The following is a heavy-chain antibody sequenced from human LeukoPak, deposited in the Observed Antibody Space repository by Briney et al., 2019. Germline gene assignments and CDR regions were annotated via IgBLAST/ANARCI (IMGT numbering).Heavy chain of an antibody. CDR2: INHDASEK. J-gene: IGHJ5*02. D-gene: IGHD6-6*01. CDR1: GLTFTNYW. V-gene: IGHV3-7*01. Sequence: PGGSLRLSCTASGLTFTNYWMIWVRQAPGKGLEWVANINHDASEKYYVGSVEGRFTISRDNAKNSLFLQMNSLRAEDTGVYCCATSSYSSSSSWGQGTLVTVSS. CDR3: ATSSYSSSSS.